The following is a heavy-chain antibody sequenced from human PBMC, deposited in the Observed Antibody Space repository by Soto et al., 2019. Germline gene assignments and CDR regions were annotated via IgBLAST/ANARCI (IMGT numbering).Heavy chain of an antibody. V-gene: IGHV3-23*05. CDR3: AKGLHIPSERILPPWYFDY. J-gene: IGHJ4*02. D-gene: IGHD2-21*01. Sequence: EVQLLESGGGLVQPGGSLRLSCAASGFTFRNYAMRWVRQAPGEGLEWVSSLSASGTSTAYAESVKGRFTISRDNSKNAQSLQMNSLSAEDTAFYYCAKGLHIPSERILPPWYFDYWGQGTQVTVSS. CDR1: GFTFRNYA. CDR2: LSASGTST.